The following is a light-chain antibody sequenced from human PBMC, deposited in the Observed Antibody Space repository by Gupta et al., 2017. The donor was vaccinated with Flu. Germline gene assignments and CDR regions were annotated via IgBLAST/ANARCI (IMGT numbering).Light chain of an antibody. J-gene: IGKJ1*01. CDR1: QSISNN. Sequence: EIMLTQSPATLSVSLGERVTVSCRASQSISNNLAWYQQKPGQPPRLLIYNAYTRDTDIPARFSGDGYGTDFTLTIDSRRSEDFAVYYCQHYSDRPPWTFGQGTKVDIK. CDR2: NAY. V-gene: IGKV3-15*01. CDR3: QHYSDRPPWT.